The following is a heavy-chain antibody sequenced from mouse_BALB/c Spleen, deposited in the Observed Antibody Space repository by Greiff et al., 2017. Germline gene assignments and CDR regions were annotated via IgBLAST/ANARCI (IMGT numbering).Heavy chain of an antibody. J-gene: IGHJ2*01. Sequence: VQLQQSGAELVKPGASVKLSCTASGFNIKDTYMHWVKQRPEQGLEWIGRIDPANGNTKYDPKFQGKATITADTSSNTAYLQLSSLTSEDTAVYYCTISFTTGRGFDYWGQGTTLTVSS. D-gene: IGHD2-12*01. CDR3: TISFTTGRGFDY. CDR2: IDPANGNT. V-gene: IGHV14-3*02. CDR1: GFNIKDTY.